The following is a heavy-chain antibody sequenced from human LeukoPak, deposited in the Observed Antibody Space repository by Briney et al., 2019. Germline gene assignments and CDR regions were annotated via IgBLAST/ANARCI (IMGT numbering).Heavy chain of an antibody. D-gene: IGHD2-2*01. J-gene: IGHJ5*02. CDR2: ISWNSGSI. CDR3: ARDHCSSTSCYNWFDP. Sequence: GGSLRLSCAASGFTFDDYAMHWVRQAPGKGLEWVSGISWNSGSIGYADSVKGRFTISRDNAKNSLYLQMNSLRAEDTAVYYCARDHCSSTSCYNWFDPWGQGTLVTVSS. V-gene: IGHV3-9*01. CDR1: GFTFDDYA.